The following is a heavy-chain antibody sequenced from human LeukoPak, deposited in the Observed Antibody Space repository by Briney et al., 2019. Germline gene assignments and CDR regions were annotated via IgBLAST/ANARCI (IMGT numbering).Heavy chain of an antibody. CDR3: ATLTARPVDAFDI. D-gene: IGHD6-6*01. V-gene: IGHV4-59*08. CDR2: ISYSGST. CDR1: GGSISSYY. J-gene: IGHJ3*02. Sequence: SETLSLTCSVSGGSISSYYWSWIRQPPGKGLEWIGYISYSGSTNYNPSLKSRVTMSVDRSKNQFSLKVNSVTAADTAVYYCATLTARPVDAFDIWGQGTMVTVSS.